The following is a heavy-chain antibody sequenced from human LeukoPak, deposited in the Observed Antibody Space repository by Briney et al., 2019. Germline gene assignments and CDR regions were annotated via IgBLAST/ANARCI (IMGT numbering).Heavy chain of an antibody. V-gene: IGHV3-30*02. J-gene: IGHJ4*02. D-gene: IGHD1-26*01. CDR1: GFNFSNFG. Sequence: GGSLRLSCAASGFNFSNFGMHWVRQAPGKGLEWVAFIRYDGSDKHYADSVKGRFTISRDNSKDTLYLQMNSLGAEDTAVYYCAKDLELAPFDYWGQGTLVTVSS. CDR2: IRYDGSDK. CDR3: AKDLELAPFDY.